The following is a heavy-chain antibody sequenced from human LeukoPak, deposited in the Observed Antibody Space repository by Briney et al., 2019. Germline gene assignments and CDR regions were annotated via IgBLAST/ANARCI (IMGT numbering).Heavy chain of an antibody. CDR2: ISSSSSYT. CDR1: GFTFSDYY. CDR3: AREGIVGATTDY. D-gene: IGHD1-26*01. V-gene: IGHV3-11*05. Sequence: PGRSLRLSCAASGFTFSDYYMSWIRQAPGKGLEWVSYISSSSSYTNYADSVKGRFTISRDNAKNSLYLQMNSLRAEDTAVYYCAREGIVGATTDYWGQGTLVTVSS. J-gene: IGHJ4*02.